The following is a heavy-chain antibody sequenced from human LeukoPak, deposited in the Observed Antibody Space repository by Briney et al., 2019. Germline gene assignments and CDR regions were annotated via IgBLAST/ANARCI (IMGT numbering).Heavy chain of an antibody. J-gene: IGHJ4*02. CDR2: IYPGDSDT. V-gene: IGHV5-51*01. D-gene: IGHD1-26*01. Sequence: GESLQISCKGSGSIFTSYWIGWVRQLPGKGLEGMGIIYPGDSDTRYSPSFQGQVTISADKSISTAYLQWSSLKASDTAMYYCARLVGAHFLDYWGQGTLVTVSS. CDR3: ARLVGAHFLDY. CDR1: GSIFTSYW.